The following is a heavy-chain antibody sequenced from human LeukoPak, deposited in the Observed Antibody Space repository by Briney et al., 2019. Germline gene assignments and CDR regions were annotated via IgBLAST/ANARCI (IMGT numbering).Heavy chain of an antibody. CDR3: AKGDCSSTNCYPDY. V-gene: IGHV3-53*01. CDR2: IYSGGST. Sequence: GGSLRLSCAASGFTVSSNYMGWVRQAPGKGLEWVSVIYSGGSTYYADSVKGRFTISRDKSTEKLYLQMNSLRAEDTAVYFCAKGDCSSTNCYPDYWGQGILVTVSS. D-gene: IGHD2-2*01. CDR1: GFTVSSNY. J-gene: IGHJ4*02.